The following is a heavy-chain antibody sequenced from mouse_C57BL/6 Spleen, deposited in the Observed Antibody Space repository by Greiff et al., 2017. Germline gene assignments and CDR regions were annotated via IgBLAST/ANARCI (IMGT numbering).Heavy chain of an antibody. V-gene: IGHV1-80*01. D-gene: IGHD3-3*01. J-gene: IGHJ2*01. Sequence: VKLMESGAELVKPGASVKISCKASGYAFSSYWMNWVKQRPGKGLEWIGQIYPGDGDTNYNGKFRGKATLTADKSSSTAYMQLSSLTSEDSAVYCCASMGQNYFDYWGQGTTLTVSS. CDR3: ASMGQNYFDY. CDR2: IYPGDGDT. CDR1: GYAFSSYW.